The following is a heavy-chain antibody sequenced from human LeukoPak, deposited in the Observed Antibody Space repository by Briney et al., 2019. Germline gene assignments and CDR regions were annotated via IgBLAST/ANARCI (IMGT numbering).Heavy chain of an antibody. D-gene: IGHD3-22*01. CDR3: ARELGYYDSSGYYHSRHDAFDI. Sequence: ASVKVSCKASGYTFTGYYMHWVRQAPGQGLEWMGWINPNSGGTNYAQKFQGRVTMTRDTSISTAYMELSRLRSDDTAVYYCARELGYYDSSGYYHSRHDAFDIWGQGTMVTVSS. CDR2: INPNSGGT. V-gene: IGHV1-2*02. J-gene: IGHJ3*02. CDR1: GYTFTGYY.